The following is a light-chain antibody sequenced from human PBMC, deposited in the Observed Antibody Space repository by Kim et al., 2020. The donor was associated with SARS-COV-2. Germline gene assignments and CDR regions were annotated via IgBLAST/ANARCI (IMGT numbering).Light chain of an antibody. J-gene: IGLJ1*01. CDR3: NSRDNSDNHVL. CDR1: SLRSYY. CDR2: GKN. V-gene: IGLV3-19*01. Sequence: SSELTQDPVVSVALGQTVRITCQGDSLRSYYATWYQQKPGQAPLLVIYGKNNRPSGIPDRFSGSRSGSTASLTITGAQAEDEADYYCNSRDNSDNHVLFG.